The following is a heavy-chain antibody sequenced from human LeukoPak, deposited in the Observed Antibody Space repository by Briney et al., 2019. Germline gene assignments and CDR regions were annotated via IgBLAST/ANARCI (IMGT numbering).Heavy chain of an antibody. V-gene: IGHV4-31*03. CDR3: ARHLEGEHYDIGETYFDY. CDR2: IHYSGST. CDR1: GGSISSGGYY. D-gene: IGHD3-9*01. J-gene: IGHJ4*02. Sequence: SETLSLTCTVSGGSISSGGYYWSWIRQHPGKGLEWIGYIHYSGSTYYSTSLKSRVTISVDTSKNLFSLKLSSVTAADTAVYYCARHLEGEHYDIGETYFDYWGQGTLVTVSS.